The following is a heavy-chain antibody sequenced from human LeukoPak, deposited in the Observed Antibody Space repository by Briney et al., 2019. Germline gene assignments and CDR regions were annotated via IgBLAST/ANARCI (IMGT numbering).Heavy chain of an antibody. CDR3: ARVGTITIFGGDY. Sequence: SVKVSCKASGGTFSSYAITWVRQAPGQGLEWMGGIIPIFGTANYAQKFQGRVTITADESTSTAYMELSSLRSEDTAVYYCARVGTITIFGGDYWGQGTLVTVSS. D-gene: IGHD3-3*01. J-gene: IGHJ4*02. V-gene: IGHV1-69*13. CDR2: IIPIFGTA. CDR1: GGTFSSYA.